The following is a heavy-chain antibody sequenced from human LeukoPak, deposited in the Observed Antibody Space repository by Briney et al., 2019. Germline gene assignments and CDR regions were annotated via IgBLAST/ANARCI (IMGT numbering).Heavy chain of an antibody. CDR1: GFTFSSYS. CDR2: ISSSSSTI. Sequence: GGSLRLSCAASGFTFSSYSMNWVRQAPGKGLEWVSYISSSSSTIYYADSVKGRFTISRDNAKNSLYLQMNSLRAEDTAVYYCARVTGGPQWAAYYFDYWGQGTLVTVSS. D-gene: IGHD3-9*01. V-gene: IGHV3-48*01. CDR3: ARVTGGPQWAAYYFDY. J-gene: IGHJ4*02.